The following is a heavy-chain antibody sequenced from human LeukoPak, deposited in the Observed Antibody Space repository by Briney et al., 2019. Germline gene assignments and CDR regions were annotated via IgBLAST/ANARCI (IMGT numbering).Heavy chain of an antibody. J-gene: IGHJ4*02. V-gene: IGHV4-34*01. D-gene: IGHD5-18*01. Sequence: SETLSLTCAVYGGSFSGYYWSWIRQPPGKGLEWIGEINHSGSTNYNPSLKSRVTISVDTSKNQFSLKLSSVTAADTAVYYCAILGGYSYGYQDDYWGQGTLVTVSS. CDR2: INHSGST. CDR3: AILGGYSYGYQDDY. CDR1: GGSFSGYY.